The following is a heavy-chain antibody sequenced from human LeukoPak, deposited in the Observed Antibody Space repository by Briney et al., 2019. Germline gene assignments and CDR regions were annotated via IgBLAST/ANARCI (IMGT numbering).Heavy chain of an antibody. D-gene: IGHD4-17*01. CDR1: GFTFSTYS. CDR2: ISSSSSYI. V-gene: IGHV3-21*01. CDR3: ARALYGDYNYYYYYMDV. Sequence: PGGSLRLSCAASGFTFSTYSMNWVRQAPGKGLEWVSSISSSSSYIYYADSVKGRFTISRDNAKNSLYLQMNSLRAEDTAVYYCARALYGDYNYYYYYMDVWGKGTTVTVSS. J-gene: IGHJ6*03.